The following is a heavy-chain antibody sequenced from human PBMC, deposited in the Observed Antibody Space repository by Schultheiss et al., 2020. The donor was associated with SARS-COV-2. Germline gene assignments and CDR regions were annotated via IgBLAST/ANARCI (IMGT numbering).Heavy chain of an antibody. D-gene: IGHD5-18*01. V-gene: IGHV1-2*02. J-gene: IGHJ4*02. CDR3: ARARAEYSYGHGHFDY. Sequence: ASVKVSCTASGYTFTGYYMHWVRQAPGQGLEWMGWINPNSGGTNYAQKFQGRVTMTRDTSISTAYMELSSLRSEDTAVYYCARARAEYSYGHGHFDYWGQGTLVTVSS. CDR1: GYTFTGYY. CDR2: INPNSGGT.